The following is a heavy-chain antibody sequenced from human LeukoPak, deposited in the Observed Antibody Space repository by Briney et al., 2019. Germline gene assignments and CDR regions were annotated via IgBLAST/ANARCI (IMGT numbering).Heavy chain of an antibody. Sequence: ASVKVSCKASVYTFTSYAMHWVRQAPGQRLEWMGWINARNGNTKYLQKFQDRVTITRNTAASTAYTELSSLRSEDTAVYYCARRGVPAARGYFDYWGQGTLVTVSS. CDR1: VYTFTSYA. V-gene: IGHV1-3*01. CDR2: INARNGNT. CDR3: ARRGVPAARGYFDY. D-gene: IGHD2-2*01. J-gene: IGHJ4*02.